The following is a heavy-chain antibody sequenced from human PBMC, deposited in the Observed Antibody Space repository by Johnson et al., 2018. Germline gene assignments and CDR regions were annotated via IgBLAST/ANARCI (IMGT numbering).Heavy chain of an antibody. CDR3: TGGLMITFGTYEYFQN. J-gene: IGHJ1*01. V-gene: IGHV1-69*01. Sequence: QVQLVQSGAEVKKPGSSVKVSCQASGGTFSSYAISWVRQAPGQGLEWMGGIIPIFGTANYAQKFQGRVTITADESTSPAYMDLSSLRSEDTAVYYWTGGLMITFGTYEYFQNWGQGTLVTVAS. D-gene: IGHD3-16*01. CDR2: IIPIFGTA. CDR1: GGTFSSYA.